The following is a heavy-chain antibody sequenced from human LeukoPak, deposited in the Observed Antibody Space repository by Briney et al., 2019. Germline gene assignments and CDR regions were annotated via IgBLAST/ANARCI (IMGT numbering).Heavy chain of an antibody. J-gene: IGHJ4*02. CDR3: ARQGDIVATTFDY. V-gene: IGHV1-69*06. Sequence: SVKVSCKASGGTFSSYAISWVRQAPGQGLEWMGGIIPIFGTANYAQKFQGRVTITADKSTSTAYMELSSLRSEDTAVYYCARQGDIVATTFDYWGQGTLVTVSS. CDR2: IIPIFGTA. CDR1: GGTFSSYA. D-gene: IGHD5-12*01.